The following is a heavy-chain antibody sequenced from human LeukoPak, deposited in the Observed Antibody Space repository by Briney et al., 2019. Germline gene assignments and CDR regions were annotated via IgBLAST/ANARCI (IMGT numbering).Heavy chain of an antibody. J-gene: IGHJ6*02. CDR2: IYYSGST. CDR3: ARRMDV. V-gene: IGHV4-59*01. Sequence: SETLSLTCTVSGGSISTYYWSWIRQPPGKGLEWIGYIYYSGSTNYNPSLKSRVTISVDTSKNQFSLKLSSVTAADTAVYYCARRMDVWGQGTTVTVSS. CDR1: GGSISTYY.